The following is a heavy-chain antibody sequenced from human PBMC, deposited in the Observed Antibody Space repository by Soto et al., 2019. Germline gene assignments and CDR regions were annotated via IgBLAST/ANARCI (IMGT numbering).Heavy chain of an antibody. V-gene: IGHV4-39*01. J-gene: IGHJ4*02. D-gene: IGHD4-17*01. CDR3: ARPQATVTTYYFDY. Sequence: PSETLSLTCTVSGGSISSSSYYWGWIRQPPGKGLEWIGSIYYSGSTYYNPSLKSRVTISVDTSKNQFSLKLSSVTAADTAVYYCARPQATVTTYYFDYWGQGTLVTVSS. CDR1: GGSISSSSYY. CDR2: IYYSGST.